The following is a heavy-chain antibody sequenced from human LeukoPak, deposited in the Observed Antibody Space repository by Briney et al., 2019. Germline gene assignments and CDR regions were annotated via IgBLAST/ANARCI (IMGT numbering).Heavy chain of an antibody. D-gene: IGHD4-23*01. V-gene: IGHV4-30-2*01. J-gene: IGHJ6*02. CDR2: IYHSGST. Sequence: SETLSLTCAVSGGSISSGGYSWSWIRQPPGKGLEWIGYIYHSGSTYYNPSLKSRVTISVDRSKNQFSLKLSSVTAADTAVYYCARGGGGSRDYYYGMDVWGQGTTVTVSS. CDR3: ARGGGGSRDYYYGMDV. CDR1: GGSISSGGYS.